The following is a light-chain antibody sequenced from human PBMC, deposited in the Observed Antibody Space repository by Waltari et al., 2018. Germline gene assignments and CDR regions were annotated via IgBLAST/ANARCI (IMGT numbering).Light chain of an antibody. V-gene: IGKV6-21*01. CDR3: HHSSGLPYT. CDR1: QNIGDR. Sequence: EIVLTQSPAFQSVTPTEKVTITCRASQNIGDRLHWYQQKPGQSPNLLIKYASQSFSGVPSRFSGSGSGTDFTLTINSMEPEDAATYYCHHSSGLPYTFGQGTKLEIK. CDR2: YAS. J-gene: IGKJ2*01.